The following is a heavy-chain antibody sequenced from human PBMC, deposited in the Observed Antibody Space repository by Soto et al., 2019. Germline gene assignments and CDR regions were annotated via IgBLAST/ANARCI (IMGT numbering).Heavy chain of an antibody. CDR1: GGSISSGDYY. CDR3: ARGPSHCISTSCYPIPLANFDY. CDR2: IYYSGST. Sequence: QVQLQESGPGLVKPSQTLSLTCTVSGGSISSGDYYWSWIRQPPGKGLEWIGYIYYSGSTYYNPSLKSRVTISVDTSKNQFSLKLSSVTAADTAVYYCARGPSHCISTSCYPIPLANFDYWGQGTLVTVSS. D-gene: IGHD2-2*01. J-gene: IGHJ4*02. V-gene: IGHV4-30-4*01.